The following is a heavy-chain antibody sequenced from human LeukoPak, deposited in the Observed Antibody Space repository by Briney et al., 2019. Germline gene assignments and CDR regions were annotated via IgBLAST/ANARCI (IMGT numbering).Heavy chain of an antibody. V-gene: IGHV7-4-1*02. CDR2: INTNTGNP. D-gene: IGHD3-10*01. Sequence: ASVKVSCKASGYTFTSYYMHWVRQAPGQGLEWMGWINTNTGNPTYAQGFTGRFVFSLDTSVSTAYLQISSLKAEDTAVYYCARSYRGSGSYSDMDVWGKGTTVTVSS. CDR3: ARSYRGSGSYSDMDV. J-gene: IGHJ6*04. CDR1: GYTFTSYY.